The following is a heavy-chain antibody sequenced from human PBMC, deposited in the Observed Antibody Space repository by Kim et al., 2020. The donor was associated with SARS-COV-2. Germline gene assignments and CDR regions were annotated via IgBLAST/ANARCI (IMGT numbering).Heavy chain of an antibody. D-gene: IGHD2-2*01. J-gene: IGHJ3*02. CDR2: IYPGDSDT. Sequence: GESLKISCKGSGYSFTSYWIGWVRQMPGKGLEWMGIIYPGDSDTRYSPSFQGQVTISADKSISTAYLQWSSLKASDTAMYYCARYLVPAAASRCAFDIWGQGTMVTVSS. CDR3: ARYLVPAAASRCAFDI. V-gene: IGHV5-51*01. CDR1: GYSFTSYW.